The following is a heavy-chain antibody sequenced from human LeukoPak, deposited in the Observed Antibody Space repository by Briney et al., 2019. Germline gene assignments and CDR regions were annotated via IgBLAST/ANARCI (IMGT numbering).Heavy chain of an antibody. CDR1: GGSVSSGNYY. V-gene: IGHV4-61*01. J-gene: IGHJ5*02. CDR2: TYYSGST. Sequence: PSETLSLTCTVSGGSVSSGNYYWNWIRQPPGKGLEWIGYTYYSGSTNYNPSLKSRVTISVDTSKNQFSLKLSSVTAADTAVYYCAESLVTFGDGYWFDPWGQGTLITVSS. CDR3: AESLVTFGDGYWFDP. D-gene: IGHD2-21*01.